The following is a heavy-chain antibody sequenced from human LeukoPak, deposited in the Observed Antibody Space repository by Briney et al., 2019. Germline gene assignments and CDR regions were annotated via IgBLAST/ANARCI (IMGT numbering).Heavy chain of an antibody. J-gene: IGHJ4*02. CDR1: GYTFTGYY. D-gene: IGHD3-10*01. CDR3: ARVSHGLLWFTLFDY. CDR2: INPNSGGT. V-gene: IGHV1-2*02. Sequence: ALVKVSCKASGYTFTGYYMHWVRQAPGQGLEWMGWINPNSGGTNYAQKFQGRVTMTRDTSISTAYMELSRLRSDETAVYYCARVSHGLLWFTLFDYWGQGTLVTVSS.